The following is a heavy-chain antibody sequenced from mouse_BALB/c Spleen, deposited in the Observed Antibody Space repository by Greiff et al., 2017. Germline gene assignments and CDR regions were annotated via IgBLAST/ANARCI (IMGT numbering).Heavy chain of an antibody. CDR2: ISSGGST. CDR3: ARGGLRPSYAMDY. CDR1: GFTFSSYA. V-gene: IGHV5-6-5*01. Sequence: EVQGVESGGGLVKPGGSLKLSCAASGFTFSSYAMSWVRQTPEKRLEWVASISSGGSTYYPDSVKGRFTISRDNARNILYLQMSSLRSEDTAMYYCARGGLRPSYAMDYWGQGTSVTVSS. J-gene: IGHJ4*01.